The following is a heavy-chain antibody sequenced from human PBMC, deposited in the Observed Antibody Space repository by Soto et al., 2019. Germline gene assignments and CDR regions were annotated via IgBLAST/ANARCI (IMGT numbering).Heavy chain of an antibody. J-gene: IGHJ4*02. CDR1: GFTFSNAW. CDR3: TTTLPGITIFGVVRPDY. V-gene: IGHV3-15*01. Sequence: EVQLVESGGGLVKPGGSLRLSCAASGFTFSNAWMSWVRQAPGKGLEWVGRIKSKTDGGTTDYAAPVKGRFTISRDDSKNTLYLQMNSLKTEDTAVYYCTTTLPGITIFGVVRPDYWGQGTLVTVSS. D-gene: IGHD3-3*01. CDR2: IKSKTDGGTT.